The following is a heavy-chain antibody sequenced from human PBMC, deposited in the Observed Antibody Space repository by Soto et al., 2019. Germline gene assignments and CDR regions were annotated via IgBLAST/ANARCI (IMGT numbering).Heavy chain of an antibody. CDR2: ISGSGGST. D-gene: IGHD4-17*01. CDR3: AKVVYGFDY. V-gene: IGHV3-23*01. Sequence: PWGSLRLSCAASGFTFSSYAISWVRQAPGKGLEWVSAISGSGGSTYYADSVKGRFTISRDNSKNTLYLQMNSLRAEDTAVYYSAKVVYGFDYWGQGTLVTVSS. J-gene: IGHJ4*02. CDR1: GFTFSSYA.